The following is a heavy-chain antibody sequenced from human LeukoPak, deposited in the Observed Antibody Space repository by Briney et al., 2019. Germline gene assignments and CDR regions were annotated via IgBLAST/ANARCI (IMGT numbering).Heavy chain of an antibody. CDR2: INPNSGGT. V-gene: IGHV1-2*02. CDR1: GYTFTGYY. D-gene: IGHD6-13*01. CDR3: ARALSIAAADQLSHGY. J-gene: IGHJ4*02. Sequence: ASVKVSCKASGYTFTGYYMHWVRQAPGQGLEWMGWINPNSGGTNYAHKFQGRVTMTRDTSISTAYMELSRLRSDDTAVYYCARALSIAAADQLSHGYWGQGTLVTVSS.